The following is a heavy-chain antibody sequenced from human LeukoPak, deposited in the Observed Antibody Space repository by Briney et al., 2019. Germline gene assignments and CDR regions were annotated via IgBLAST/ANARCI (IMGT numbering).Heavy chain of an antibody. CDR1: GGSLSSYY. Sequence: PSETLSLTCTVSGGSLSSYYWSWIRQPPGKGLEWIGNIYYSGSTNYNPSLKSRVTISVDTSKNQFSLKVSSVTAADTAVYYCARDGGCNSRPFDYWGQGTPVTVSS. D-gene: IGHD4-23*01. J-gene: IGHJ4*02. CDR3: ARDGGCNSRPFDY. CDR2: IYYSGST. V-gene: IGHV4-59*01.